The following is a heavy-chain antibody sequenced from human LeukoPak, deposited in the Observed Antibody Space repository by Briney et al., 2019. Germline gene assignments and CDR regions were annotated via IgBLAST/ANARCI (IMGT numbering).Heavy chain of an antibody. V-gene: IGHV1-18*01. J-gene: IGHJ6*03. CDR3: AREPSNTGGSYFYMDV. CDR1: GYTFNGHS. Sequence: ASVKVSCKASGYTFNGHSIIWVRQAPGQGLEWMGWISAWNGDTIYAQKIQGGATMTTDTSTSTAYMELRSLRFHDTAIYYCAREPSNTGGSYFYMDVWGKDTTVTVSS. D-gene: IGHD3-10*01. CDR2: ISAWNGDT.